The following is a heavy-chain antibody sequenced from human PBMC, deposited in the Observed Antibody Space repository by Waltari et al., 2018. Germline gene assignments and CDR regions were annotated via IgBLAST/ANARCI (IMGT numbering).Heavy chain of an antibody. J-gene: IGHJ3*01. V-gene: IGHV1-69-2*01. CDR3: ATALGDSSSASRPFDF. CDR1: GYTFSDYY. D-gene: IGHD6-19*01. CDR2: VDPEDGET. Sequence: EVQLLQSGAELTEPGTTVRISCKVSGYTFSDYYIPWVQQAPGKGLRWMGLVDPEDGETIYADNFQGRVTISADTSTDTAFMELSSLRSEDTAVFYCATALGDSSSASRPFDFWGQGTMITVSS.